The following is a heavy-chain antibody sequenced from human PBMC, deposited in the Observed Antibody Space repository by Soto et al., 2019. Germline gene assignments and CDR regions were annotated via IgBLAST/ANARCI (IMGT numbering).Heavy chain of an antibody. J-gene: IGHJ4*02. CDR3: ARYCSGGSCYSFDY. V-gene: IGHV4-59*01. D-gene: IGHD2-15*01. CDR1: GGSISSYY. CDR2: IYYSGST. Sequence: PSETLSLTCTVSGGSISSYYWSWIRQPPGKGLEWIGYIYYSGSTNYNPSPKSRVTISVDTSKNQFSLKLSSVTAADTAVYYCARYCSGGSCYSFDYWGQGTLVTVSS.